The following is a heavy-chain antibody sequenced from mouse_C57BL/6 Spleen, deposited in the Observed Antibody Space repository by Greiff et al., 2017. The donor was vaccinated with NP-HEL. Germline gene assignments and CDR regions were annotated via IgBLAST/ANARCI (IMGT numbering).Heavy chain of an antibody. CDR3: TRDKTAQATSFAY. D-gene: IGHD3-2*02. J-gene: IGHJ3*01. CDR1: GFTFSSYA. CDR2: ISSGGDYI. Sequence: EVHLVESGEGLVKPGGSLKLSCAASGFTFSSYAMSWVRQTPEKRLEWVAYISSGGDYIYYADTVKGRFTISSDNARNTLYLQMSGLKSEDTAMYYCTRDKTAQATSFAYWGQGTLVTVSA. V-gene: IGHV5-9-1*02.